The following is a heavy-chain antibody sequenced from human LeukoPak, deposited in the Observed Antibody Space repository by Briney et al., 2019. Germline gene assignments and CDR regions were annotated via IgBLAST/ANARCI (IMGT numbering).Heavy chain of an antibody. CDR3: AKSKDYGDYGNPFDY. V-gene: IGHV3-23*01. D-gene: IGHD4-17*01. CDR2: ISGSGGST. CDR1: GFTVSSYS. J-gene: IGHJ4*02. Sequence: GGSVTLFCAASGFTVSSYSMRWVRQPPGEGLESVSSISGSGGSTYYAGSVKGRFTISRDNSKNTLYLQMKSLRAEDTAVYYCAKSKDYGDYGNPFDYWGQGTLVTVSS.